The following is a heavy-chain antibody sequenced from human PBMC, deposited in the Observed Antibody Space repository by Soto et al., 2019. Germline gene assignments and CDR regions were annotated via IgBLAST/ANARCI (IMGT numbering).Heavy chain of an antibody. CDR2: IYPGDSDT. V-gene: IGHV5-51*01. J-gene: IGHJ6*02. CDR3: ARCGHYDILTGYHTYGMDV. D-gene: IGHD3-9*01. CDR1: GYSFTSYW. Sequence: PGESLKISCKGSGYSFTSYWIGWVRQMPGKGLEWMGIIYPGDSDTRYSPSFQGQVTISADKSISTAYLQWSSLKASDTAMYYCARCGHYDILTGYHTYGMDVRGQGTTVTVSS.